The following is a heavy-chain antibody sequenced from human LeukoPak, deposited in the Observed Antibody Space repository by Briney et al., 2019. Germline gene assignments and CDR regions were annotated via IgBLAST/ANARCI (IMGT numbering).Heavy chain of an antibody. Sequence: PGGSLRLSCAASGFTFRNCAMSWVRQAPGKGLEWVSGISGTGYNTYYADSVKGRFTISRDNSKNTLYLQMNSLGAEDTAVFYCAKHVSGSLFYFDYGGQRTLVTVSS. J-gene: IGHJ4*02. CDR3: AKHVSGSLFYFDY. CDR2: ISGTGYNT. D-gene: IGHD3-10*01. CDR1: GFTFRNCA. V-gene: IGHV3-23*01.